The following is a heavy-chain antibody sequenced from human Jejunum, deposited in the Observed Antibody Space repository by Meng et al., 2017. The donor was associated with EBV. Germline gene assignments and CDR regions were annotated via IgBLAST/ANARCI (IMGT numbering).Heavy chain of an antibody. Sequence: QVQPQVSGPGRVKPSGTLSLTCAVSGDSIDSRNWWSWVRQSPERGLEWIGEIYYSGSTNYNPSLKSRVTILVDRSENHFSLHLSSVTAADTAVYYCVRGGDYCLVYWGQGTLVTVSS. CDR2: IYYSGST. D-gene: IGHD2-21*02. CDR3: VRGGDYCLVY. V-gene: IGHV4-4*02. CDR1: GDSIDSRNW. J-gene: IGHJ4*02.